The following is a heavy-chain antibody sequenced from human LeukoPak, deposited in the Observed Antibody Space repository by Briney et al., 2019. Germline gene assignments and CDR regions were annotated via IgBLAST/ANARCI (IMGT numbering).Heavy chain of an antibody. CDR1: GFIFSNAW. D-gene: IGHD5-18*01. Sequence: AGSLRLSCAASGFIFSNAWMSWVRQAPGKGLEWVGRIKSKTDGGTTDYAGPVKVRFTISRDDSKNTLYLQMNSLKTEDTAVYYCTTDQWGYSYGIFDYWGQGTLVTVSS. CDR2: IKSKTDGGTT. CDR3: TTDQWGYSYGIFDY. V-gene: IGHV3-15*01. J-gene: IGHJ4*02.